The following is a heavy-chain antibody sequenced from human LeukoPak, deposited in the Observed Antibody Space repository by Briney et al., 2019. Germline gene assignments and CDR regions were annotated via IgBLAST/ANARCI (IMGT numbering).Heavy chain of an antibody. Sequence: GGSLRLSCAASGFTFSSYSMNWVRQAPGTGLEWVSSISSSSSNINYADSVKGRFTISRDNAKNALYLQMTSLRVEDTAVYYCARCTTGRTFGSLREIKRSREIDYWGQGTLVTVSS. CDR2: ISSSSSNI. CDR3: ARCTTGRTFGSLREIKRSREIDY. J-gene: IGHJ4*02. CDR1: GFTFSSYS. V-gene: IGHV3-21*01. D-gene: IGHD1-1*01.